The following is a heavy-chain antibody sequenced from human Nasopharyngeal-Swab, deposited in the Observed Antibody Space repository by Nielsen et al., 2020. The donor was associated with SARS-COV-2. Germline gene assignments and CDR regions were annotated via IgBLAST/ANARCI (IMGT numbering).Heavy chain of an antibody. CDR3: ASLLWFGELPSDYYYYGMDV. V-gene: IGHV3-11*04. D-gene: IGHD3-10*01. CDR2: ISSSGSTI. Sequence: GESLKISCAASGFTFSDYYMSWIRQAPGKGLEWVSYISSSGSTIYYADSVKGRFTIPRDNAKNSLYLQMNSLRAEDTAVYYCASLLWFGELPSDYYYYGMDVWGQGTTVTVSS. J-gene: IGHJ6*02. CDR1: GFTFSDYY.